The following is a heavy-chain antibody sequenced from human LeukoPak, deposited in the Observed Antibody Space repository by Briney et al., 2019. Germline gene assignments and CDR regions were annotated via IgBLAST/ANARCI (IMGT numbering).Heavy chain of an antibody. Sequence: ASVKVSCKASGGTFSSYAISWVRQAPAQGLEWMGWISAYNGNTNYAQKLQGRVTMTTDTSTSTAYMELRSLRSDDTAVYYCARDITIFGVFTPRAYVDYWGQGTLVTVSS. D-gene: IGHD3-3*01. V-gene: IGHV1-18*01. CDR2: ISAYNGNT. J-gene: IGHJ4*02. CDR3: ARDITIFGVFTPRAYVDY. CDR1: GGTFSSYA.